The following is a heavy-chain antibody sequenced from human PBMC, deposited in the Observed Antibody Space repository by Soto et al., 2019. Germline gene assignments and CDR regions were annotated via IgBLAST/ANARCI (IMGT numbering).Heavy chain of an antibody. V-gene: IGHV4-59*08. D-gene: IGHD2-15*01. CDR1: GGSISSYY. CDR2: IYYSGST. CDR3: ARHRGKRDCSGGSCKSFAFDI. Sequence: SETLSLTCTVSGGSISSYYWSWVRQPPGKGLEWIGYIYYSGSTNYNPSLKSRVTISVDTSKNQFSLKLSSVTAADTAVYYCARHRGKRDCSGGSCKSFAFDIWGQGTMVTVSS. J-gene: IGHJ3*02.